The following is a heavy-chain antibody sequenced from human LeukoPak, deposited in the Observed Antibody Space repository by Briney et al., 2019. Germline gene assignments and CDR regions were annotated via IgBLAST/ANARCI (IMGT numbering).Heavy chain of an antibody. J-gene: IGHJ5*02. CDR3: ARAPVAATKVLDP. CDR1: GYTFTGYY. V-gene: IGHV1-2*02. CDR2: INPNSGGT. D-gene: IGHD2-15*01. Sequence: ASVKVSCKASGYTFTGYYMHLVRQAPGQGLEWMGWINPNSGGTNYAQKFQGRVTMTRDTSISTAYMELSRLRSDDTAVYYCARAPVAATKVLDPWGQGTLVTVSS.